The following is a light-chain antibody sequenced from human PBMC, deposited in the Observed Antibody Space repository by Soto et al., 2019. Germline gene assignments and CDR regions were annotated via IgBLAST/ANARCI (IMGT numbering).Light chain of an antibody. CDR2: AAS. CDR1: QSVKNNF. V-gene: IGKV3-20*01. CDR3: QQYGSSIT. J-gene: IGKJ4*01. Sequence: IVLTQSPGTLSLSPGEGATLSCRASQSVKNNFLAWYQQRPGQAPRLLIHAASIRATGIPDRFSGSASRTYLTLIISGLEPEEFAVYYCQQYGSSITFGGGTKVPIK.